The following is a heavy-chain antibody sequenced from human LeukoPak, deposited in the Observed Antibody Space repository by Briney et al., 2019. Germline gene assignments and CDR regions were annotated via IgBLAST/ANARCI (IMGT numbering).Heavy chain of an antibody. D-gene: IGHD2-2*01. V-gene: IGHV7-4-1*02. CDR3: ASSPLYCSSTSCYLHPDYYYYMDV. CDR2: INTNTGNP. Sequence: ASVKVSCKASGYTFTSYAMNWVRQAPGQGLEWMGWINTNTGNPTYAQGFTGRFVFSLDTSVSTAYLQISSLKAEDTALYYCASSPLYCSSTSCYLHPDYYYYMDVWGKGTTVTVSS. CDR1: GYTFTSYA. J-gene: IGHJ6*03.